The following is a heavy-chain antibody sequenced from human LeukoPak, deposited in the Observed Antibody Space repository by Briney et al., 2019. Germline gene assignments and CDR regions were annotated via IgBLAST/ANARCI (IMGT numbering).Heavy chain of an antibody. V-gene: IGHV4-59*08. J-gene: IGHJ5*02. CDR1: GGSISSYY. D-gene: IGHD6-19*01. Sequence: PSETLSLTCTVSGGSISSYYWSWIRQPPGKGLEWIGYIYYSGSTNYNPSLKSRVTISVVTSKNQFSLKLSSVTAADTAVYYCALSSGWSGLRFDPWGQGTLVTVSS. CDR2: IYYSGST. CDR3: ALSSGWSGLRFDP.